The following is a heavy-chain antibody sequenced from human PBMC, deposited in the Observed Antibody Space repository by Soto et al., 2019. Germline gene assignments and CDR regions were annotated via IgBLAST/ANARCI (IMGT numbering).Heavy chain of an antibody. CDR1: GGSISSGGYS. CDR2: IYHSGST. Sequence: QLQLQESGSGLVKPSQTLSLTCAVSGGSISSGGYSWSWIRQPPGKGLEWIGDIYHSGSTYYNPTLKSRVNISVDRSKNQFSLQLSSVTAADTAVYYCAAGGGLPRYYWGQGTLVTVSS. V-gene: IGHV4-30-2*01. D-gene: IGHD5-12*01. J-gene: IGHJ4*02. CDR3: AAGGGLPRYY.